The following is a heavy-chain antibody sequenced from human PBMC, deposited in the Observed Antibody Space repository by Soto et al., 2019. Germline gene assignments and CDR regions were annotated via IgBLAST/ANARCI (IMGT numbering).Heavy chain of an antibody. V-gene: IGHV4-59*08. J-gene: IGHJ5*02. CDR1: GGSISSYY. D-gene: IGHD3-22*01. CDR3: VRAWHYYYDSSGSQRLWFDP. Sequence: SETLSLTCTVSGGSISSYYWSWIRQPPGKGLEWIGYIYYSGSTNYNPSLKSRVTISVDTSKNQFSLKLSSVTAADTAVYFFVRAWHYYYDSSGSQRLWFDPWGQGTLVTVSS. CDR2: IYYSGST.